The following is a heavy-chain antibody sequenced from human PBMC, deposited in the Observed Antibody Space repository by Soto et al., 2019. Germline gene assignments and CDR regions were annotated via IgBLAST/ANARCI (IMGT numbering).Heavy chain of an antibody. J-gene: IGHJ4*02. D-gene: IGHD2-15*01. CDR1: GFTFSSND. CDR3: AKDLRTGRCWGRDH. V-gene: IGHV3-23*01. Sequence: EVQLLESGGDLVQPGGSLRLSCAASGFTFSSNDMSWVRQAPGKGLEWVSTISASGGSTYYADSVKGRFSISRDTSKNTLYRQMGGLRAEERGVYYGAKDLRTGRCWGRDHSGQGNRVTVSS. CDR2: ISASGGST.